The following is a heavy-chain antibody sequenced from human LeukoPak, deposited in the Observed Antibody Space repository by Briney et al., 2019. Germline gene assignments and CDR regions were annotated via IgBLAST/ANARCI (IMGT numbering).Heavy chain of an antibody. V-gene: IGHV3-23*01. Sequence: GGSLRLSCEASQFTFSRFAMSWIRQAPGTGLEWVSTLSGSGTATYYADSVKGRFTTSRDNSKDTLYLQMDNLRADDTAVYYCAKHLGSHSFLFYYMDIWGTGTSVIVSS. J-gene: IGHJ6*03. CDR2: LSGSGTAT. CDR1: QFTFSRFA. CDR3: AKHLGSHSFLFYYMDI. D-gene: IGHD2-21*01.